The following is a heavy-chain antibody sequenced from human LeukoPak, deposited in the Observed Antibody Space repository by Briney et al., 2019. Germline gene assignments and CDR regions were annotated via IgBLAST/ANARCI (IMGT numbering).Heavy chain of an antibody. V-gene: IGHV3-30*18. CDR2: ISYDGSNK. J-gene: IGHJ4*02. CDR1: GFTFSSYG. CDR3: AKDRPGSSNFDY. Sequence: GGSLRLSCVASGFTFSSYGMHWVRQAPGKGLEWVAVISYDGSNKYYADSVKGRFTISRDNSKNTLYLQMNSLRAEDTAVYYCAKDRPGSSNFDYWGQGTLVTVSS. D-gene: IGHD6-6*01.